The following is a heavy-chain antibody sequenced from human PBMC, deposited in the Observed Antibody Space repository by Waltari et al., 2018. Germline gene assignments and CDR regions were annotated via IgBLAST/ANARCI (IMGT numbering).Heavy chain of an antibody. V-gene: IGHV7-4-1*02. CDR1: GYTFINYG. CDR2: INPHTVKP. D-gene: IGHD2-15*01. CDR3: ARGDIVIVPAADNWFDP. Sequence: QVQLVQSGSEMKKPGAAVKVSCKASGYTFINYGVNWVRQAPGQGLEWMGWINPHTVKPTYAQGFTGRCVVSSDTSVNTAYLQSSNLKTEDTAVYYCARGDIVIVPAADNWFDPWGQGTLVTVSS. J-gene: IGHJ5*02.